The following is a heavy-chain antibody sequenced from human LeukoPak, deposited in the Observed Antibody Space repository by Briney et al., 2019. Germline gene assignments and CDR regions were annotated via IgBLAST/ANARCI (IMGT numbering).Heavy chain of an antibody. J-gene: IGHJ6*02. D-gene: IGHD5-12*01. V-gene: IGHV3-21*04. CDR1: GFTFSSYS. CDR3: ARGGGYPFGYYGMDV. Sequence: GGSLTLSCAASGFTFSSYSMNWVRQAPGKGLEWVSSISSSSSYIYYADSVKGRFTISRDNAKNSLYLQMNSLRAEDTAVYYCARGGGYPFGYYGMDVWGQGTTVTVSS. CDR2: ISSSSSYI.